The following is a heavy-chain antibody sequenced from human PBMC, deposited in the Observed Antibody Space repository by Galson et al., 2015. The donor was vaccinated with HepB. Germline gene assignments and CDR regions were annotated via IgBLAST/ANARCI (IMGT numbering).Heavy chain of an antibody. J-gene: IGHJ4*02. V-gene: IGHV4-4*02. CDR3: ARTPVAILTGYLFDY. CDR2: IYHSGST. D-gene: IGHD3-9*01. CDR1: GGSISSSNW. Sequence: SETLSLTCAVSGGSISSSNWWSWVRQPPGKGLEWIGEIYHSGSTNYNPSLKSRVTISVDKSKNQFSLKLSSVTAAGTAVYYCARTPVAILTGYLFDYWGQGTLVTVSS.